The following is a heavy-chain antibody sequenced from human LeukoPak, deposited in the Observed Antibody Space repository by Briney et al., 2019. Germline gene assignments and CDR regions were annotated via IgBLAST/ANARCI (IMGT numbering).Heavy chain of an antibody. V-gene: IGHV4-31*03. D-gene: IGHD3-22*01. CDR1: GGSISSGGYY. CDR2: IYHSGST. Sequence: SETLSLTCTVSGGSISSGGYYWSWIRQHPGKGLEWIGYIYHSGSTYYNPSLKSRVTISVDTSKNQFSLKLSSVTAADTAVYYCARTRLDSSGRTYDYWGQGTLVTVSS. CDR3: ARTRLDSSGRTYDY. J-gene: IGHJ4*02.